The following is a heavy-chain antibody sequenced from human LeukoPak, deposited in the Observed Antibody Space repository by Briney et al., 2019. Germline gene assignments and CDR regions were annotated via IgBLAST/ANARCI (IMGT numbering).Heavy chain of an antibody. J-gene: IGHJ4*02. Sequence: ASVKVSCKASGYTFTSYAMNWVRQAPGQGLEWMGWINTNAGNPTYAQGFTGRFVFSLDTSVSTAYLQISSLKAEDTAVYYCATMGASYYGSRTYYFGYWGQGTLVIVSS. CDR2: INTNAGNP. CDR3: ATMGASYYGSRTYYFGY. CDR1: GYTFTSYA. D-gene: IGHD3-10*01. V-gene: IGHV7-4-1*02.